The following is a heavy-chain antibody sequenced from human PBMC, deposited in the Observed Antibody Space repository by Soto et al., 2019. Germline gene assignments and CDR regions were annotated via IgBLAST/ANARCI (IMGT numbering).Heavy chain of an antibody. J-gene: IGHJ6*02. V-gene: IGHV4-30-4*01. Sequence: SETLSLTCTVSGGSIGSGDYYWSWIRQPPGKGPEWIGYIYYSGTTYYNPSLKSRLIISVDTSKNQFSLKLSSVTAADTAVYYCASVGYYPRCMDVWGQGTTVTVSS. D-gene: IGHD3-10*01. CDR3: ASVGYYPRCMDV. CDR1: GGSIGSGDYY. CDR2: IYYSGTT.